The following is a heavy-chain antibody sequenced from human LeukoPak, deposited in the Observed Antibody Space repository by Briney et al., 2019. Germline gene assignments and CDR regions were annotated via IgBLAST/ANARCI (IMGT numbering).Heavy chain of an antibody. J-gene: IGHJ4*02. V-gene: IGHV3-30-3*01. Sequence: GGSLRLSCAASGFTFSSYAMHWVRQAPGKGLEWVAVISYDGSNKYYADSVKGRFTISRDNSKNTLYLQMNSLRAEDTAVYYCARDNEGFGELLSFDYWGQGTLVTVSS. D-gene: IGHD3-10*01. CDR1: GFTFSSYA. CDR3: ARDNEGFGELLSFDY. CDR2: ISYDGSNK.